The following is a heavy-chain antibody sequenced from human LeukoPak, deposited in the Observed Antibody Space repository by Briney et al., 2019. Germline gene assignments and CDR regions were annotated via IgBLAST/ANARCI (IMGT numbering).Heavy chain of an antibody. CDR3: ARVQYYYDSSGYYYAVDY. Sequence: PSETLSLTCTVSGGSISSSSYYWGWIRQPPGKGLEWIGSIYYSGSTYYNPSLKSRVTISVDTSKNQFSLKLSSVTAADTAVYYCARVQYYYDSSGYYYAVDYWGQGTLVTVSS. D-gene: IGHD3-22*01. J-gene: IGHJ4*02. V-gene: IGHV4-39*07. CDR2: IYYSGST. CDR1: GGSISSSSYY.